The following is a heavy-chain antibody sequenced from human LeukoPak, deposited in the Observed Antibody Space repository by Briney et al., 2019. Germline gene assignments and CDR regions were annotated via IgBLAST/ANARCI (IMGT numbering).Heavy chain of an antibody. D-gene: IGHD3-3*01. CDR3: ARELPPLEKYYFDY. Sequence: PGGSLRLSCAASGFTFRSYGMHWVRQAPGMGLQWVAVIWYDGSNKYYADSVKGRFTISRDNSKNTLSLQMNSLRAEDTAVYYCARELPPLEKYYFDYWGQGTLVTVSS. V-gene: IGHV3-33*01. CDR1: GFTFRSYG. CDR2: IWYDGSNK. J-gene: IGHJ4*02.